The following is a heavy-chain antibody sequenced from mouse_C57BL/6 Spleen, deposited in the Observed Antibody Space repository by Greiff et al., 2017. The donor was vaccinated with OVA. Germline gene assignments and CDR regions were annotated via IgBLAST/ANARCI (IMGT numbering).Heavy chain of an antibody. V-gene: IGHV1-72*01. Sequence: QVQLQQPGAELVMPGASVKLSCKASGYTFTSYWMHWVKQRPGQGLEWIGEIDPNSGGTKYNEKFKSKATLTVDKPSSTAYMQLSSLTSEDSAVYYCARSGIMVTTLGDYWGQGTTLTVSS. CDR3: ARSGIMVTTLGDY. J-gene: IGHJ2*01. CDR2: IDPNSGGT. CDR1: GYTFTSYW. D-gene: IGHD2-2*01.